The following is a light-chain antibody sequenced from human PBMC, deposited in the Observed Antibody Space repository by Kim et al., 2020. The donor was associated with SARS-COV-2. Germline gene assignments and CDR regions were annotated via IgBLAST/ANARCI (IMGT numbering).Light chain of an antibody. CDR2: AAS. CDR1: RYVTSNY. V-gene: IGKV3-20*01. J-gene: IGKJ4*01. Sequence: EIVLTQSPGTLSLSPGERATLSCRASRYVTSNYLAWYQHTPGQAPRLLIYAASIRATAIPARFSGSGSGTDFALTISRLEPEDFAVYYCHQYGDSPLTVGGGTKVDIK. CDR3: HQYGDSPLT.